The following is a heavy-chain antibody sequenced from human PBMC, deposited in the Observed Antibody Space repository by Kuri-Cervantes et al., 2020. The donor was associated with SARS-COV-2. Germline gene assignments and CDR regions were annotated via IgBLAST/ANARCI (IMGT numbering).Heavy chain of an antibody. CDR2: INNDGSST. V-gene: IGHV3-74*01. J-gene: IGHJ6*02. D-gene: IGHD2-2*01. CDR3: ARDVNIVVVPAYYYGMDV. CDR1: GFTFSSQW. Sequence: GESLKISCLASGFTFSSQWMFWVRQVPGKGLMWLSRINNDGSSTIYVDSVKGRFTTSRDNAKNSLYLQMNSLRAEDTAVYYCARDVNIVVVPAYYYGMDVWGQGTTVTVSS.